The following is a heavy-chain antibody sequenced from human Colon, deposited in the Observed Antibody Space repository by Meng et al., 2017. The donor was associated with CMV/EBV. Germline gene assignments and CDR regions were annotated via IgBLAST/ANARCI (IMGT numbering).Heavy chain of an antibody. CDR1: GGSVSSGPYY. CDR2: ISYSGSS. V-gene: IGHV4-61*01. Sequence: SETLSLTCTVSGGSVSSGPYYWSWIRQPPGKGLEWIAFISYSGSSNYNPSLTSRVTISADTSKNQISLKLSSVTAADTAMYYCVRTWDYWGQGTLVTVSS. CDR3: VRTWDY. J-gene: IGHJ4*02.